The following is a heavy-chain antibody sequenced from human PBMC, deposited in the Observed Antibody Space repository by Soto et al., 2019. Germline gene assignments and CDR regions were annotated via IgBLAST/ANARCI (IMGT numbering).Heavy chain of an antibody. CDR3: AHRPGGSGWRYYFDY. Sequence: GATLVNDTQTLRLTCSFSGFSLTSTGEGVGWFRQPPGKALEWRGLTYWNDDDRYRSSLRSRLTITKDTSKNQVVLTMTNMDPEDTATYYCAHRPGGSGWRYYFDYWGQGTLVTVHS. CDR1: GFSLTSTGEG. J-gene: IGHJ4*02. CDR2: TYWNDDD. V-gene: IGHV2-5*01. D-gene: IGHD6-19*01.